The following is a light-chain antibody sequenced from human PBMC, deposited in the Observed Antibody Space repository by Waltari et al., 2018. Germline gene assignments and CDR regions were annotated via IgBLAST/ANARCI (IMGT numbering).Light chain of an antibody. V-gene: IGLV2-14*03. CDR3: ISYTGSNTWV. CDR1: RSDVGGYDY. CDR2: YVS. J-gene: IGLJ3*02. Sequence: QSALTQPASVSGSPGQSITISCTGTRSDVGGYDYVSWYQQHPGKAPKLMYYYVSNRPSGVSNRFSGSKSGNTASLIISGLQAEDEADYYCISYTGSNTWVFGGGTRLTVL.